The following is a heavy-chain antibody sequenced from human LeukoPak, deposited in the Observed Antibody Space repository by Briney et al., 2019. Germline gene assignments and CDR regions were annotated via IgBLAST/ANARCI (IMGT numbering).Heavy chain of an antibody. CDR2: IYYSRST. Sequence: SENLSLTCTVSGGYISSGSYYWGWIRQPPGKGREWIGSIYYSRSTYYNPSLKSRVTISVDTSKNQFSLKRSSVTAAHTAVYYCARLKYDSSGYWGYNWFDPWGQGTLVTVSS. D-gene: IGHD3-22*01. CDR1: GGYISSGSYY. V-gene: IGHV4-39*01. CDR3: ARLKYDSSGYWGYNWFDP. J-gene: IGHJ5*02.